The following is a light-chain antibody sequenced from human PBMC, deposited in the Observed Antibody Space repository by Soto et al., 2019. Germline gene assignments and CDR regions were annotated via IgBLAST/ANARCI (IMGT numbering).Light chain of an antibody. CDR3: QQYINWPRT. CDR2: WAS. J-gene: IGKJ1*01. V-gene: IGKV4-1*01. CDR1: QNVLYKSNNENY. Sequence: DIVMTQSPDSLAVSLGERATINCKSSQNVLYKSNNENYLAWFQQKPGQPPKLLIYWASTRKSGVPDRFTGSGSGTEFTLTISSLQSEDFAVYYCQQYINWPRTFGQGSKVEIK.